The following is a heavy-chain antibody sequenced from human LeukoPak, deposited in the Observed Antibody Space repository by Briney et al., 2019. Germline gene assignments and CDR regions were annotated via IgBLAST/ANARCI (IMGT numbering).Heavy chain of an antibody. CDR2: ISSSSSYI. D-gene: IGHD1-26*01. Sequence: GGSLRLSCAASGFTFSSYSMNWVRQAPGKGLEWVSSISSSSSYIYYADSVKGRFTISRDNAKNSLYLQMNSLRAEDTAVYYCAKPRSLNIVGGAVDYWGQGTLVTVSS. CDR1: GFTFSSYS. V-gene: IGHV3-21*01. J-gene: IGHJ4*02. CDR3: AKPRSLNIVGGAVDY.